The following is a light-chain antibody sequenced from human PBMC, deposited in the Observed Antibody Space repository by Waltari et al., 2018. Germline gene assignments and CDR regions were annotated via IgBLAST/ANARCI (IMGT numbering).Light chain of an antibody. CDR1: SSDGGAYDF. CDR2: GVN. CDR3: SSYTTSGTLV. Sequence: QSAPTQPASVSGSPGQSITIPCTGTSSDGGAYDFVSWHQQYPGKAPKVMIYGVNTRPSGVSNRFSGSKSGNTASLIISGLQADDEADYYCSSYTTSGTLVFGTGNKVTVL. J-gene: IGLJ1*01. V-gene: IGLV2-14*01.